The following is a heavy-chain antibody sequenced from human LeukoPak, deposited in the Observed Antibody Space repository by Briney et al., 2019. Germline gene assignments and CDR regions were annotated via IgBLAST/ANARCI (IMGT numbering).Heavy chain of an antibody. CDR1: GFTFSSYW. V-gene: IGHV3-7*01. D-gene: IGHD3-10*01. Sequence: GGSLRLSCAASGFTFSSYWMSWVRQAPGKGLEWVANIKQYGSEKYYVDSVKGRFTISRDNAKNSLYLQMNSLRAEDTAVCYCAREGVLLWFGEYSGYNWFDPWGQGTLVTVSS. CDR2: IKQYGSEK. J-gene: IGHJ5*02. CDR3: AREGVLLWFGEYSGYNWFDP.